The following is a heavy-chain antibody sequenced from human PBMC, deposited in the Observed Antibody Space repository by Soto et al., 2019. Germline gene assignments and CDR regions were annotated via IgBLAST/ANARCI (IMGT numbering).Heavy chain of an antibody. CDR1: GGSISSYY. D-gene: IGHD2-15*01. CDR3: ARGWYYFDF. V-gene: IGHV4-4*07. CDR2: IYYGGTT. Sequence: LSLTCTVSGGSISSYYWSWIRQPAGKGLEWIGSIYYGGTTYYNPSLRSRLAISIDTSKNQFSLRLTSVTAADTALYFCARGWYYFDFWGRGTLVTVSS. J-gene: IGHJ4*02.